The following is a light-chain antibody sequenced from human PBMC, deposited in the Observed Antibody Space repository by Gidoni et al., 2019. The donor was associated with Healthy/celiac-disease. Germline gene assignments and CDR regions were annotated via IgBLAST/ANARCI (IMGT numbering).Light chain of an antibody. J-gene: IGKJ4*01. Sequence: DIVMTQSPDSLDVFLGERATINCKSSQSVLYSSNNKNYLAWYQQKPGQPPKLLIYWASTRESGVPDRFSGSGSGTDFTLTISSLQAEDVAVYYCQQYYSTPPLTFGGGTKVEIK. CDR1: QSVLYSSNNKNY. CDR3: QQYYSTPPLT. V-gene: IGKV4-1*01. CDR2: WAS.